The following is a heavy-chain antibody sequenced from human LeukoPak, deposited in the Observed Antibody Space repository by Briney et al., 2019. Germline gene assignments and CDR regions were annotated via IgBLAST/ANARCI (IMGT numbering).Heavy chain of an antibody. CDR2: IYYSGST. Sequence: SETLSLTCTVSGGSVSSGSYYWSWIRQPPGKGLEWIGYIYYSGSTNYNPSLKSRVTISVDTSKNQFSLKLSSVTAADTAVYYCARTQDYWSFDYWGQGTLVTVSS. CDR1: GGSVSSGSYY. D-gene: IGHD2-8*02. J-gene: IGHJ4*02. CDR3: ARTQDYWSFDY. V-gene: IGHV4-61*01.